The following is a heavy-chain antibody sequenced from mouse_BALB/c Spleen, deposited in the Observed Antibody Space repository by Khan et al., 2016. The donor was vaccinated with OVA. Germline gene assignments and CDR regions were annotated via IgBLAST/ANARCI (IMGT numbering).Heavy chain of an antibody. CDR2: INSDGGTT. CDR3: ARQGDYGGFFAY. Sequence: EVELVESGGGLVQPGESLKLSCESNEYEFSSHEMAWVRMTPEKRLELVAAINSDGGTTYYPDTMERRFIISRDNTKKTLYLQMSSLRSEDTALYYCARQGDYGGFFAYWGQGTLVTVSA. D-gene: IGHD2-4*01. CDR1: EYEFSSHE. J-gene: IGHJ3*01. V-gene: IGHV5-2*01.